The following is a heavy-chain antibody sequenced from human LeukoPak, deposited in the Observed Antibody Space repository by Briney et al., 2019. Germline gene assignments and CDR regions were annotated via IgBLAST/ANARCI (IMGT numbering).Heavy chain of an antibody. CDR3: ARDKTFEVVNYFDY. J-gene: IGHJ4*02. CDR2: IYYSGSA. CDR1: GGSISSGSYY. V-gene: IGHV4-39*07. D-gene: IGHD3-3*01. Sequence: SETLSLTCTVSGGSISSGSYYWGWIRQPPGKGLEWIGSIYYSGSAYYNPSLKSRITISLDTSKNQFSLKLSSVTAADTAVYYCARDKTFEVVNYFDYWGQGTLVTVSS.